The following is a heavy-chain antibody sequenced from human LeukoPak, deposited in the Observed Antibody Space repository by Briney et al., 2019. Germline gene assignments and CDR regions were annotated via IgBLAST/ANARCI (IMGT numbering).Heavy chain of an antibody. CDR3: ARAVSDYDILTGYSHWFDP. Sequence: PSETLSLTCTVSGGSISSSSYYWGWIRQPPGKGLEWIGSIYYSGSTHYNPSLKSRVTISVDTSKNQFSLKLSSVTAADTAVYYCARAVSDYDILTGYSHWFDPWGQGTLVTVSS. D-gene: IGHD3-9*01. V-gene: IGHV4-39*07. J-gene: IGHJ5*02. CDR2: IYYSGST. CDR1: GGSISSSSYY.